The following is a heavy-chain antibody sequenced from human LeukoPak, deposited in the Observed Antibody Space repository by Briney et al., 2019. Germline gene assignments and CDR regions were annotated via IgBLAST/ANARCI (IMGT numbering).Heavy chain of an antibody. CDR2: IIPIFGTA. Sequence: SVKVSCKASGGTFSSYAISWVRQAPGQGLEWMGGIIPIFGTANYAQKFQGRVTITADESTSTAYMELSSLRSEDTAVYHCASPSRYSSGWYQSEYFQHWGRGTLVTVSS. D-gene: IGHD6-19*01. J-gene: IGHJ1*01. CDR3: ASPSRYSSGWYQSEYFQH. CDR1: GGTFSSYA. V-gene: IGHV1-69*13.